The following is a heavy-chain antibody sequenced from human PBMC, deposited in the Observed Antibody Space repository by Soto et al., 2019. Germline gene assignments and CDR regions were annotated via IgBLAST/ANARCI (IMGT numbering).Heavy chain of an antibody. J-gene: IGHJ4*02. CDR1: RFTFGDFC. V-gene: IGHV3-7*01. CDR2: INLDGSAK. D-gene: IGHD3-22*01. Sequence: GGSLRLSCAAFRFTFGDFCMTWVRQAPGKGLEWVASINLDGSAKYYVDSVKGRFTISRDNAKNTLYLQMNSLRAEDTAVYYCAIRASYYDSSGYFDYWGQGTLVTVSS. CDR3: AIRASYYDSSGYFDY.